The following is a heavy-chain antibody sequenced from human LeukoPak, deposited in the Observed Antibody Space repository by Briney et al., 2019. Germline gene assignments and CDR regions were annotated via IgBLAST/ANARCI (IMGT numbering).Heavy chain of an antibody. D-gene: IGHD2-15*01. CDR1: GGTFSSYA. V-gene: IGHV1-69*01. J-gene: IGHJ6*03. Sequence: SVKVSCKASGGTFSSYAISWVRQAPGQGLEWMGGIIPIFGTANYAQKFQGRVTITADESTSTAYMELSSLRSEDTAVYYCARDPKGYCSGGSCYSYYYYYYMDVWGKGTTVTVSS. CDR3: ARDPKGYCSGGSCYSYYYYYYMDV. CDR2: IIPIFGTA.